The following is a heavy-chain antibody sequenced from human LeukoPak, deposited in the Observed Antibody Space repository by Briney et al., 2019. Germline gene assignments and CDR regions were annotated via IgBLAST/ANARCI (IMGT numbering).Heavy chain of an antibody. J-gene: IGHJ4*02. CDR3: AREGYSYGITLDY. Sequence: SETLSLTCTVSGGSISSSSYYWSWIRQPAGKGLEWIGRIYTSGSTNYNPSLKSRVTMSVDTSKNQFSLKLSSVTAADTAVYYCAREGYSYGITLDYWGQGTLVTVSS. CDR2: IYTSGST. V-gene: IGHV4-61*02. CDR1: GGSISSSSYY. D-gene: IGHD5-18*01.